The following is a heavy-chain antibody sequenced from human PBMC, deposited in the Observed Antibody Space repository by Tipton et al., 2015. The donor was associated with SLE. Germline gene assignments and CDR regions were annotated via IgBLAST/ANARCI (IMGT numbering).Heavy chain of an antibody. J-gene: IGHJ3*02. CDR2: INSDGSST. D-gene: IGHD3-22*01. CDR1: GFTFSSYW. Sequence: SLRLSCAASGFTFSSYWMHWVRQAPGKGLVWVSRINSDGSSTSYADSVKGRFTISRDNAKNTLYLQMNSLRAEDTAVYYCARDQRENYYESLRAFDICGHGTMVTVSS. CDR3: ARDQRENYYESLRAFDI. V-gene: IGHV3-74*01.